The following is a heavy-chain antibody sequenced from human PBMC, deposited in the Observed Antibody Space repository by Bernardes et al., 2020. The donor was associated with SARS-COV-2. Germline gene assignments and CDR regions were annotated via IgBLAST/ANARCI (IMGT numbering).Heavy chain of an antibody. Sequence: GGSLRLSCAASGFSFSTYSMKWVRQAPGKGLEWVSSISNSGSTIFYADSVKGRFTISRDNAKNSVYLQMNSLRVEDTAVYYCARRYYGSGSPEAFDIWGQGTVVAVSS. CDR1: GFSFSTYS. CDR3: ARRYYGSGSPEAFDI. D-gene: IGHD3-10*01. CDR2: ISNSGSTI. J-gene: IGHJ3*02. V-gene: IGHV3-21*01.